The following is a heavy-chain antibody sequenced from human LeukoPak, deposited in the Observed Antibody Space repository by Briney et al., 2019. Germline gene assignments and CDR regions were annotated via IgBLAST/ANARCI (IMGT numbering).Heavy chain of an antibody. D-gene: IGHD1-1*01. V-gene: IGHV3-23*01. CDR1: GFTFSTHA. CDR3: AKGLERLTYGMDV. J-gene: IGHJ6*02. CDR2: ISRTGGTT. Sequence: GGSLRLSCAASGFTFSTHAMNWVRQAPGKGLEWVSAISRTGGTTYYADSMKGRFTISRDNSKTTLYLEINNLRVDDTAVYYCAKGLERLTYGMDVWGQGTTVTVSS.